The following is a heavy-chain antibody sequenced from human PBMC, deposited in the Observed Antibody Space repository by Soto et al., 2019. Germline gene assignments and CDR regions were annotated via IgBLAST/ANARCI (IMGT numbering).Heavy chain of an antibody. CDR1: GYTFTGYY. V-gene: IGHV1-2*04. Sequence: ASVKVSCKASGYTFTGYYMHWVRQAPGQGLEWMGWINPNSGGTNYAQKFQGWVTMTRDTSISTAYMELSRLRSDDTAVYYCARGIIWFGELLGAFDIWGQGTMVTVSS. J-gene: IGHJ3*02. CDR3: ARGIIWFGELLGAFDI. D-gene: IGHD3-10*01. CDR2: INPNSGGT.